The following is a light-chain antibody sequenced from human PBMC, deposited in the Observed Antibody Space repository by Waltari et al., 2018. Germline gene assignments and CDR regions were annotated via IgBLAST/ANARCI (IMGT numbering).Light chain of an antibody. CDR2: DAS. J-gene: IGKJ3*01. CDR1: QSVDNY. CDR3: QQRGNWPPFT. V-gene: IGKV3-11*01. Sequence: EVVLTQSPATLSLSPGERATLSCRTSQSVDNYLAWYQQKPGQAPRLLIYDASNRATGIPARFSGSGSGTDFTLTISSLEPEDFAVYYCQQRGNWPPFTFGPGTKVDIK.